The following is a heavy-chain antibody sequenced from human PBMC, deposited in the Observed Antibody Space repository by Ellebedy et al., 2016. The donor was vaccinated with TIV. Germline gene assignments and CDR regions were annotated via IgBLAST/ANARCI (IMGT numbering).Heavy chain of an antibody. Sequence: SGPTLVXPTETLTLTCTVSGFSLSNARMGVSWIRQPPGKALEWLAHIFSNDEKSYSTSLKSRLTISKDTSKSQVVLTMTNMDPVDTATYYCARISMYYDILTGYSDSYYFDYWGQGTLVTVSS. CDR3: ARISMYYDILTGYSDSYYFDY. J-gene: IGHJ4*02. D-gene: IGHD3-9*01. V-gene: IGHV2-26*01. CDR1: GFSLSNARMG. CDR2: IFSNDEK.